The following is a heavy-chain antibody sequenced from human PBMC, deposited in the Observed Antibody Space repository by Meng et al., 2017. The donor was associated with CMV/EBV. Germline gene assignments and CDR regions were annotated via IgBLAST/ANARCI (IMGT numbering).Heavy chain of an antibody. CDR3: TTVRITMVRGVPWFDP. Sequence: TFSNDWMNGVRQAPGKGLEWVGRIKSKTDGGTTDYAAPVKGRFTISRDDSKNTLYLQMNSLKTEDTAVYYCTTVRITMVRGVPWFDPWGQGTLVTVSS. V-gene: IGHV3-15*07. D-gene: IGHD3-10*01. J-gene: IGHJ5*02. CDR1: TFSNDW. CDR2: IKSKTDGGTT.